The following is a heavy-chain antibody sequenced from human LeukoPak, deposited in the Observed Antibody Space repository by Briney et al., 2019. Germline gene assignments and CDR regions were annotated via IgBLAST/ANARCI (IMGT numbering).Heavy chain of an antibody. V-gene: IGHV3-21*01. Sequence: PGRSLRLSCAASGFTFSSYGMHWVRQAPGKGLEWVSFISRSSTDIYHADSVKGRFTISRDNAKNSLYLQMNSLRVEDTAVYFCVRGHSSTWSEDSGWTNDALDIWGQGTLVTVSS. CDR3: VRGHSSTWSEDSGWTNDALDI. D-gene: IGHD6-13*01. J-gene: IGHJ3*02. CDR1: GFTFSSYG. CDR2: ISRSSTDI.